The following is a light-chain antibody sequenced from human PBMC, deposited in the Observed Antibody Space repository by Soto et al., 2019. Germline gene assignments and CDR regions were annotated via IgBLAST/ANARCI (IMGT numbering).Light chain of an antibody. Sequence: EIVLTQSPATLSLSPGERATLSCRASQSVSSYVAWYQPKPGPAPRLLIYDASNRATGIPARFSGSGSGTDFTLTISSLEPEDFAVYYCQQRSNWPLTFGGGTKVEIK. V-gene: IGKV3-11*01. J-gene: IGKJ4*01. CDR1: QSVSSY. CDR3: QQRSNWPLT. CDR2: DAS.